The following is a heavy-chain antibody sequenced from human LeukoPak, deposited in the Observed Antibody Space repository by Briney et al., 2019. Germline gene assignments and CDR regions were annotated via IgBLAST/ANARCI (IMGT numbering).Heavy chain of an antibody. Sequence: SETLSLTCTVSGDSISSYYWSWIRQPPGKGLEWIGYIYYRGSTTYNPSLKSRVTISVDTSKNQFSLKLSSVTAADTAVYYCARGPTYYDFWSGYPLYYYYYGMDVWGQGTTVTVSS. J-gene: IGHJ6*02. V-gene: IGHV4-59*01. CDR1: GDSISSYY. CDR3: ARGPTYYDFWSGYPLYYYYYGMDV. D-gene: IGHD3-3*01. CDR2: IYYRGST.